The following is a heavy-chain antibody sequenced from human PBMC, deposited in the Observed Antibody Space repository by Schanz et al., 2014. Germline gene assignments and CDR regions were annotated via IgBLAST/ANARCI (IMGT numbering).Heavy chain of an antibody. CDR2: INSDGTTT. J-gene: IGHJ4*02. CDR3: AMGGYQLHH. CDR1: GFTFSTYW. D-gene: IGHD1-7*01. V-gene: IGHV3-74*02. Sequence: EVQLLESGGGLVKPGGSLRLSCAASGFTFSTYWMHWVRQAPGKGLVWVSHINSDGTTTTYADSVKGRFTISRDNAENTLYLQMNSLRVEDTAVYYCAMGGYQLHHWGQGTLVTVSS.